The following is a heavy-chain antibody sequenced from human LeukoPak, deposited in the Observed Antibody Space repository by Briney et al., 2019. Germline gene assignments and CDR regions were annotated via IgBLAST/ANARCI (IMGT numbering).Heavy chain of an antibody. V-gene: IGHV4-31*03. CDR1: GGSISSGGYY. CDR3: ARGGAANYYYYYGMDV. D-gene: IGHD6-25*01. Sequence: SSETLSLTCTVSGGSISSGGYYWSWIHQHPGKGLEWIGYIYYSGSTYYNPSLKSRVTISVDTSKNQFSLKLSSVTAADTAVYYCARGGAANYYYYYGMDVWGQGTTVTVSS. J-gene: IGHJ6*02. CDR2: IYYSGST.